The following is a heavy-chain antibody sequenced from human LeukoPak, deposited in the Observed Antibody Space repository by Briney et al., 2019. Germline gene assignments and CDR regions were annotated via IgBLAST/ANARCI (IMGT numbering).Heavy chain of an antibody. J-gene: IGHJ3*02. CDR2: INHSGST. D-gene: IGHD2-2*01. Sequence: SETLSLTCAVYGGSFSGYYWSWIRQPPGKGLEWIGEINHSGSTNHNPSLKSRVTISVDTSKNQFSLKLSSVTAADTAVYYCARVRYCSSTSCYSKSAFDIWGQGTMVTVSS. CDR3: ARVRYCSSTSCYSKSAFDI. CDR1: GGSFSGYY. V-gene: IGHV4-34*01.